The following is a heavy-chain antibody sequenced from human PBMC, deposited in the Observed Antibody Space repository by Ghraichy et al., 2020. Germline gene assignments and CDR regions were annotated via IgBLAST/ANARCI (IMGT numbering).Heavy chain of an antibody. CDR2: IRNDGSNK. D-gene: IGHD2-8*01. CDR1: GFTFRNYA. Sequence: GGSLRLSCAASGFTFRNYAMHWVRQAPGKGLEWVAFIRNDGSNKHYADSVKGRFTISRDNSKNKLYLQMNSLRAEDTAVYYCTVSASYVYFDYWGQGTLVTVSS. CDR3: TVSASYVYFDY. J-gene: IGHJ4*02. V-gene: IGHV3-30*02.